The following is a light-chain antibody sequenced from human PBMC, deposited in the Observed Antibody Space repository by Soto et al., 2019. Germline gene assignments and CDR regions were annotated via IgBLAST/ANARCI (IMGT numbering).Light chain of an antibody. CDR3: QQYYSPWT. CDR1: QSVLYSSNNKNY. Sequence: DIVMTQSPDSLAVSLGERATINCKSSQSVLYSSNNKNYLAWYQQKPGQPPKLLIYWASTRESGVPDRFSGSGSGTDSTPTTSSLQAEDVAVYYCQQYYSPWTFGQGTKVDLK. CDR2: WAS. J-gene: IGKJ1*01. V-gene: IGKV4-1*01.